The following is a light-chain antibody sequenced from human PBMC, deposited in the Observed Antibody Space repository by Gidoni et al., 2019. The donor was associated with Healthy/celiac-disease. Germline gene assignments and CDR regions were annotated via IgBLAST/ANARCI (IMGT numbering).Light chain of an antibody. J-gene: IGKJ1*01. V-gene: IGKV3-15*01. CDR3: QQYNNWPPWT. Sequence: IVMTQSPATLSVSPGERSTLSCRASQSVSSNLAWYQQKPCQAPRLLIYGASTRATGIPARFSGSGSGTELTLTISSLQSEDFAVYYCQQYNNWPPWTFGQGTKVEIK. CDR2: GAS. CDR1: QSVSSN.